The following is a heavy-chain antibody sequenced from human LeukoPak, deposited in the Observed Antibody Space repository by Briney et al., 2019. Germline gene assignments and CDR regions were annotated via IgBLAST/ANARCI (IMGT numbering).Heavy chain of an antibody. CDR2: IYPGDSDT. CDR3: ARRGYYGSGSSYAFDN. CDR1: GYSFTSYW. J-gene: IGHJ3*02. Sequence: PGESLKISCKGSGYSFTSYWIGWVRQMPGKGLEWMGIIYPGDSDTRYSPSFQGQVSISADESISTAYLQWSSLKASDTAMYYCARRGYYGSGSSYAFDNWGQGTMVTVSS. D-gene: IGHD3-10*01. V-gene: IGHV5-51*01.